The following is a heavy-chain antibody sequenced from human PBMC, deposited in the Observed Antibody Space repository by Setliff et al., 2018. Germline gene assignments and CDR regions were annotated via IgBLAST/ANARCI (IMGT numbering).Heavy chain of an antibody. CDR1: GFTFNRHN. CDR3: ARLAGQLGQTRSNYYYYYYMDV. Sequence: GGSLRLSCAASGFTFNRHNMNWVRQAPGKGLEWISFINFNADGLYYADSVRGRFTVSRDNAKESLYLQMNSLRAEDTAVYYCARLAGQLGQTRSNYYYYYYMDVWGKGTTVTVSS. J-gene: IGHJ6*03. D-gene: IGHD6-6*01. CDR2: INFNADGL. V-gene: IGHV3-48*01.